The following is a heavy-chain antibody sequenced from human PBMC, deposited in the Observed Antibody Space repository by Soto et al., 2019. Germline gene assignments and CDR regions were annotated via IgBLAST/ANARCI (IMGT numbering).Heavy chain of an antibody. J-gene: IGHJ5*02. Sequence: SETLSLTCTVSGGSISSYYWSLIRQPPGKGLEWIGYIYYSGSTNYNPSLKSRVTISVDTSKNRFSLKLSSVTAADTAVYYCARDGPTYYDFWSGYSPGWFDPWGQGTLVTVSS. D-gene: IGHD3-3*01. CDR3: ARDGPTYYDFWSGYSPGWFDP. CDR2: IYYSGST. V-gene: IGHV4-59*01. CDR1: GGSISSYY.